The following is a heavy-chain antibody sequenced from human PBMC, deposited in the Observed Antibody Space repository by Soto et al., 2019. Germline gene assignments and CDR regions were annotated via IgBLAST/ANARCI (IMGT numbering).Heavy chain of an antibody. CDR1: GGTFSSYA. J-gene: IGHJ6*02. Sequence: GASVKVSCKASGGTFSSYAISWVRQAPGQGLEWMGGIIPIFGTANYAQKFQGRVTITADESTSTAYMELSSLRSEDTAVYYCARGHHRVATYYYYGMDVWGQGTTVTVSS. CDR2: IIPIFGTA. D-gene: IGHD5-12*01. CDR3: ARGHHRVATYYYYGMDV. V-gene: IGHV1-69*13.